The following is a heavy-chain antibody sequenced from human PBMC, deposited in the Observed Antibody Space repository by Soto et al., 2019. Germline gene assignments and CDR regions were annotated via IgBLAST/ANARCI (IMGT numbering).Heavy chain of an antibody. CDR2: IAGSGTTT. Sequence: GGSLRLSCAASGFPFSSNSVNWVRQAPGKGLEWVSYIAGSGTTTRYADSVKGRFTLSRDNAKNSLFLDMNSLTDEDTAVYYCARDLNWAFDHWGRGTLVSVSS. CDR3: ARDLNWAFDH. V-gene: IGHV3-48*02. D-gene: IGHD1-1*01. J-gene: IGHJ5*02. CDR1: GFPFSSNS.